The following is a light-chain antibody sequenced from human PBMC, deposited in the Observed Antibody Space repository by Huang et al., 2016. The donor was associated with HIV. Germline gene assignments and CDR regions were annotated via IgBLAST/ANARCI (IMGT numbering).Light chain of an antibody. J-gene: IGKJ1*01. CDR2: EIS. CDR3: QYGET. Sequence: DIQMTQSHSTLSAFVGDRLTTTCRASQNISSWLAWYLQKPGKAPRLLIYEISSLESVVPSRCSGGGSGTEFTLTISSLQPEDIGTYYCQYGETFGQGSKVEVK. V-gene: IGKV1-5*03. CDR1: QNISSW.